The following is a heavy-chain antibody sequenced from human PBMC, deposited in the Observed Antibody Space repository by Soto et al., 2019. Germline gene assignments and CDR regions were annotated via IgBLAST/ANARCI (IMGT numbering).Heavy chain of an antibody. V-gene: IGHV1-2*04. J-gene: IGHJ6*02. CDR3: ARRPHPLNYYGMDV. CDR1: GYTFTGYY. D-gene: IGHD3-9*01. Sequence: ASVKVSCKAFGYTFTGYYMHWVRQAPGQGLEWMGWINPNSGGTNYAQKFQGWVTMTRDTSISTAYMELSRLRSDDTAVYYCARRPHPLNYYGMDVWGQGTTVTVSS. CDR2: INPNSGGT.